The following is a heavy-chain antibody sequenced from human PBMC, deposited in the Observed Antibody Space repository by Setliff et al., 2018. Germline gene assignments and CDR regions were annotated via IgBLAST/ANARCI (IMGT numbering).Heavy chain of an antibody. V-gene: IGHV1-2*04. J-gene: IGHJ3*01. CDR3: ARSDHLVVDGFDV. Sequence: GASVKVSCKTSGYAFTDNYIHWVRQAPGQGLEWMGWINPKTGGTSLAQKFQGWVSMTRDTSITTAYMELSRLTSDDMAVYFCARSDHLVVDGFDVWGQGTMVTVSS. CDR1: GYAFTDNY. CDR2: INPKTGGT. D-gene: IGHD3-16*01.